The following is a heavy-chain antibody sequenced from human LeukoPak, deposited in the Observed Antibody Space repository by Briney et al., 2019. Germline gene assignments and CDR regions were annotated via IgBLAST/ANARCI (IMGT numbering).Heavy chain of an antibody. CDR2: IIPIFGTA. J-gene: IGHJ4*02. D-gene: IGHD6-19*01. CDR3: ARDLTSRAVAGISGVSDY. V-gene: IGHV1-69*13. Sequence: ASVKVSCKASGGTFSSYAISWVRQAPGQGLEWMGGIIPIFGTANYAQKFQGRVTITADESTSTAYMELRSLRSDDTAVYYCARDLTSRAVAGISGVSDYWGQGTLVTVSS. CDR1: GGTFSSYA.